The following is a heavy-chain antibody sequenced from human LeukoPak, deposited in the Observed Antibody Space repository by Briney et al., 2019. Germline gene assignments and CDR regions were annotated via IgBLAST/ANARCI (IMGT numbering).Heavy chain of an antibody. J-gene: IGHJ4*01. CDR1: GGSISSYY. Sequence: SETLSLTCTVSGGSISSYYRSWIRHPPGKGLEWIGYIYYSGSTNYNPSLKSRVTISVDTSKNQFSLKLSSVTAADTAVYYCARAGITIFGVVIQFDYWGQGTLVTVSS. CDR2: IYYSGST. D-gene: IGHD3-3*01. V-gene: IGHV4-59*01. CDR3: ARAGITIFGVVIQFDY.